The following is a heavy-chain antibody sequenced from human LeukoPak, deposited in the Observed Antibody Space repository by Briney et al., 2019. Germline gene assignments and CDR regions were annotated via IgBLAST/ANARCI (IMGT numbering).Heavy chain of an antibody. Sequence: PGGSLRLSCAASGFTFSSYTMSWVRQAPGRGLEWVSSISGSGGSTSYADSVKGRFTISRDNSKNTLYLQMNSLRAEDTAIYYCARVAGTKCLDYWGQGTLVTVSS. CDR1: GFTFSSYT. J-gene: IGHJ4*02. V-gene: IGHV3-23*01. CDR3: ARVAGTKCLDY. CDR2: ISGSGGST. D-gene: IGHD6-19*01.